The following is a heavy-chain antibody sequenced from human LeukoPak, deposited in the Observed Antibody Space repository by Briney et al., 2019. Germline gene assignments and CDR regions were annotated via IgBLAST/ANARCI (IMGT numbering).Heavy chain of an antibody. CDR1: GGSISSYY. D-gene: IGHD3-3*01. V-gene: IGHV4-59*05. Sequence: SETLSLTCTVSGGSISSYYCSWIRQPPGKGLEWIGSIYYSGSTYYNPSLKSRVTISVDTSKNQFSLKLSSVTAADTAVYYCASAIFGVVRLFYWGQGILVTVSS. CDR2: IYYSGST. CDR3: ASAIFGVVRLFY. J-gene: IGHJ4*02.